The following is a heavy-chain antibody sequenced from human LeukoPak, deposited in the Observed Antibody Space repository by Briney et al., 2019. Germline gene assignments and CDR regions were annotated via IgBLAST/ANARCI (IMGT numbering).Heavy chain of an antibody. CDR2: INPHTGDT. CDR1: GYTFTGYY. Sequence: ASVKVSCKASGYTFTGYYIHWVRQAPGQGLEWLGWINPHTGDTYHAQKFQGRVTMTSDASVNTAYLQLSRLKSDDTAIYYCERGEAPEDKWGQGSLVTVSS. J-gene: IGHJ4*02. V-gene: IGHV1-2*02. CDR3: ERGEAPEDK.